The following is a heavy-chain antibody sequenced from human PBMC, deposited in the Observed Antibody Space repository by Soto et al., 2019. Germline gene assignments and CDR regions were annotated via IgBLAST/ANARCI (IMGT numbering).Heavy chain of an antibody. Sequence: QVQLQESGPGLVKPSETLSLTCTVSGGSTRNYFWSWIRQPPGKGLEWIGCIYYSGTTNYNSSLKSRVTISLDTSKNQFSLRLRSVTAADTAVYYCPRYVNPYDTAVWFDPWGQGTLVTVSS. CDR3: PRYVNPYDTAVWFDP. J-gene: IGHJ5*02. D-gene: IGHD3-9*01. V-gene: IGHV4-59*01. CDR1: GGSTRNYF. CDR2: IYYSGTT.